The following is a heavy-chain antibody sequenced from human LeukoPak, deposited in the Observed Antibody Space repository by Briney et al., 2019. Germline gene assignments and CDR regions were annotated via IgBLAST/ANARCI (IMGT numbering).Heavy chain of an antibody. J-gene: IGHJ4*02. CDR3: ARAKFRGAWDLDY. D-gene: IGHD1-26*01. CDR1: GFTFSSYA. Sequence: GGSLRLSCAASGFTFSSYAMSWVRQAPGRGLEWVSVISGSGGNTYYADSVRGRFTISRDNSKNTLYVQMNSLRAEDTAVYYCARAKFRGAWDLDYWGQGTLVTVSS. CDR2: ISGSGGNT. V-gene: IGHV3-23*01.